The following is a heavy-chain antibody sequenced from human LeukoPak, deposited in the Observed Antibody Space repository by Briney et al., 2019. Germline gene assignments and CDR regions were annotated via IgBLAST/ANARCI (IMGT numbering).Heavy chain of an antibody. Sequence: SETLSLTCAVYGGSFSGYYWSWIRQPPGKGLEWIGEINHSGSTNYNPSLKSRVTISVDTSKNQFSLKLSSVTAADTAVYYRAGQLARSHFDYWGQGTLVTVSS. CDR1: GGSFSGYY. J-gene: IGHJ4*02. CDR3: AGQLARSHFDY. V-gene: IGHV4-34*01. CDR2: INHSGST. D-gene: IGHD6-13*01.